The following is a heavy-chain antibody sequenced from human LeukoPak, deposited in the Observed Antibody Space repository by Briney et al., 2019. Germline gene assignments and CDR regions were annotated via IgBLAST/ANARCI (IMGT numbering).Heavy chain of an antibody. CDR3: ARRVIAAAGPGFDY. CDR2: ISHSGDHT. D-gene: IGHD6-13*01. J-gene: IGHJ4*02. V-gene: IGHV3-23*01. CDR1: GFTFSSHA. Sequence: GGSLRLSCAASGFTFSSHAMTWVRQAPGKGLQWVSTISHSGDHTYYADSVMGRFTISRDNSKNTLHLQMSSLRAEDTAVYYCARRVIAAAGPGFDYWGQGTLVTVSS.